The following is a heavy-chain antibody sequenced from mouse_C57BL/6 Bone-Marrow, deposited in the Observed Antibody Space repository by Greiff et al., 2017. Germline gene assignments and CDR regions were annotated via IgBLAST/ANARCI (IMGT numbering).Heavy chain of an antibody. CDR1: GYTFTSYG. V-gene: IGHV1-81*01. Sequence: QVQLQQSGAELARPGASVKLSCKASGYTFTSYGISWVKQRTGQGLEWIGEIYPRSGNTYYNEKFKGKATLTADKSSSTAYMELRSLTSEDSAVYLWARGGPITTVVEYYFDYGGQGTTHTVS. J-gene: IGHJ2*01. CDR2: IYPRSGNT. D-gene: IGHD1-1*01. CDR3: ARGGPITTVVEYYFDY.